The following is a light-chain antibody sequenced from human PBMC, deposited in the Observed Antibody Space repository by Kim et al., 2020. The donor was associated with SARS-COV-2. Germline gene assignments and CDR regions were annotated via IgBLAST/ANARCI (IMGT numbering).Light chain of an antibody. CDR2: QDS. CDR3: QAWDSSTAV. Sequence: SVSPGQTASITGSGDKLGDKYACWYRQKPGRAPVLVIYQDSKRPSGIPERFSGSNSGNTATLTISGTQAMDEADYYCQAWDSSTAVFGGGTKLTVL. CDR1: KLGDKY. V-gene: IGLV3-1*01. J-gene: IGLJ3*02.